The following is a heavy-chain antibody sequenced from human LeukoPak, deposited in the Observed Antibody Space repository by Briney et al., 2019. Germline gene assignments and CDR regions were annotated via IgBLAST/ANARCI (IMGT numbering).Heavy chain of an antibody. Sequence: TGGSLRLSCAASGFTFSSYGMHWVRQAPGKGLEWVAVISYDGSNKYYADSVKGRFTISRDNSKNTLYLQMNSLRAEDTAVYYCAKGLRYYGSGSNSLDYWGQGTLVTVSS. CDR3: AKGLRYYGSGSNSLDY. D-gene: IGHD3-10*01. CDR1: GFTFSSYG. CDR2: ISYDGSNK. V-gene: IGHV3-30*18. J-gene: IGHJ4*02.